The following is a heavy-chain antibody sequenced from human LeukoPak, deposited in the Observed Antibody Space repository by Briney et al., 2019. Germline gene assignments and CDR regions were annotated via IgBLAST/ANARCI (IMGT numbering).Heavy chain of an antibody. Sequence: SETLSLTCAVYGGSFSAYYWSWIRQPPGKGLEWIGEINHSGSTNYNPSLKRRVNISVDTSKNQFSLQLSTLTAADTAVYYCARVSRLWWARDIWGQGTMVTASS. D-gene: IGHD2-21*01. V-gene: IGHV4-34*01. J-gene: IGHJ3*02. CDR3: ARVSRLWWARDI. CDR2: INHSGST. CDR1: GGSFSAYY.